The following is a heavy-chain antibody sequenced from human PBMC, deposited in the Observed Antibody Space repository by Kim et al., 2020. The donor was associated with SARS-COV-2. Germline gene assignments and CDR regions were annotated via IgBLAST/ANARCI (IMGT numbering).Heavy chain of an antibody. CDR3: AKEAQWLNYFDY. J-gene: IGHJ4*02. Sequence: HGDSVKGRFNISRDNARNTVYLQMNSLRAEDKAVYFCAKEAQWLNYFDYWGLGALVTVAS. V-gene: IGHV3-23*01. D-gene: IGHD5-12*01.